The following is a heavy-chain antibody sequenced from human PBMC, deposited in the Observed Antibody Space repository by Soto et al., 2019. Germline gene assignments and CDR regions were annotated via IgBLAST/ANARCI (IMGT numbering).Heavy chain of an antibody. CDR1: GFTFDNYV. V-gene: IGHV3-23*01. D-gene: IGHD1-1*01. J-gene: IGHJ5*02. CDR3: ARVDDWNNARSFDR. CDR2: ISGNSGFS. Sequence: EVQLLESGGGLVQPGGSLRVSCEASGFTFDNYVMTWVRQAPGTGLEWVSAISGNSGFSWYADSVKGRFTLSRDNFKNTLYLEMNNLRAEDTAVYFCARVDDWNNARSFDRWGQGTLVTVSS.